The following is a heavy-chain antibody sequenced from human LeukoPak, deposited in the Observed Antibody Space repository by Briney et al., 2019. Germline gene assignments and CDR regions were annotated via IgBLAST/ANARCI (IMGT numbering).Heavy chain of an antibody. CDR2: VSDSGDNT. D-gene: IGHD3-10*01. CDR3: ANDYGLGTYSRY. Sequence: GGSLRLSCAASGFSFGSYAMSWVRQAPGKGLEWVAVVSDSGDNTHYVNSVKGRFTISRDNSKNTLYLLMNSLRGEDTAVYYCANDYGLGTYSRYWGQGTLVTVSS. J-gene: IGHJ4*02. V-gene: IGHV3-23*01. CDR1: GFSFGSYA.